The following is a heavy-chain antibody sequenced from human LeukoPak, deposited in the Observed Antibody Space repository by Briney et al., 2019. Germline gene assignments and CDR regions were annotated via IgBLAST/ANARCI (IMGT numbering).Heavy chain of an antibody. CDR3: ARDSDNWFDP. J-gene: IGHJ5*02. CDR2: ISYDGSNK. Sequence: GGSLRLSCAASGFTFSSYAMHCVRQAPGKGLEWVAVISYDGSNKYYADSVKGRFTISRDNSKNTLYLQMNSLRAEDTAVYYCARDSDNWFDPWGQGTLVTVSS. V-gene: IGHV3-30-3*01. CDR1: GFTFSSYA.